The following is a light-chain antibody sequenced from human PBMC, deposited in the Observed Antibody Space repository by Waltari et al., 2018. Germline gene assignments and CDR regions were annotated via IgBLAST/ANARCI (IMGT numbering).Light chain of an antibody. J-gene: IGLJ2*01. CDR3: QSYDSSLSVV. Sequence: QSVLTQPPSVSGAPGQRVTIPCTGSSSNIGAGYAVHWYQQLPGTAPKLRIHGNSNRPAGVPDRFSGSKSGTSASLASTGLQAEDEADYYCQSYDSSLSVVFGGGTKLTVL. V-gene: IGLV1-40*01. CDR1: SSNIGAGYA. CDR2: GNS.